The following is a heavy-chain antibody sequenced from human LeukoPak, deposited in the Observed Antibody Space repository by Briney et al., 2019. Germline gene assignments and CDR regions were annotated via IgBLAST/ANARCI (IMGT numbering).Heavy chain of an antibody. CDR2: FYSSGST. CDR3: ARVVVFGVVSSDYYYYYMDV. D-gene: IGHD3-3*01. Sequence: PSETLSLTCTVSGGSINSGGYYWSWIRQPAGKGLEWIGRFYSSGSTYYNSSLQSRVTVSLDTSKNQFSLKLSSVTAADTAVYYCARVVVFGVVSSDYYYYYMDVWGKGTTVTVSS. J-gene: IGHJ6*03. V-gene: IGHV4-61*02. CDR1: GGSINSGGYY.